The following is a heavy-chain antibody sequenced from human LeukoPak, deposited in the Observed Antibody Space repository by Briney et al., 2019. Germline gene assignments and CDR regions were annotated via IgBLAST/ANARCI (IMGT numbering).Heavy chain of an antibody. CDR3: ARGATNTRALDY. J-gene: IGHJ4*02. CDR2: VSSDGNST. V-gene: IGHV3-74*01. Sequence: GGSLRLSCAASGFTFSIYAMSWVRQAPGKGLVWVSRVSSDGNSTNYADSVKGRFTISRDNTNNTLYLQMNSLRAEDTAVYYCARGATNTRALDYWGQGTLVTVSS. CDR1: GFTFSIYA. D-gene: IGHD1/OR15-1a*01.